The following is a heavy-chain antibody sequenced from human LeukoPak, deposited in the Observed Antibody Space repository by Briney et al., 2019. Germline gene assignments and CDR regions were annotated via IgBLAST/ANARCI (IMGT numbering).Heavy chain of an antibody. CDR2: IYTCGST. CDR1: GGSISSGSYY. V-gene: IGHV4-61*02. Sequence: PSETLSLTCTVSGGSISSGSYYWSWIRQPAGKGLEWIGRIYTCGSTNYNPSLKSRVTISVDTSKNQFSLKLSSVTAADTAVYYCARRIDYFDYWGQGTLVTVSS. J-gene: IGHJ4*02. D-gene: IGHD3-16*02. CDR3: ARRIDYFDY.